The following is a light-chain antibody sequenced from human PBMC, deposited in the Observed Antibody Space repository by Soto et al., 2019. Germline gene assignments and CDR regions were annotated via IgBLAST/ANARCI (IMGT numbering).Light chain of an antibody. V-gene: IGKV3-11*01. CDR3: QQRSNWPPFT. CDR2: DAS. CDR1: QSVSSY. J-gene: IGKJ3*01. Sequence: EIVFTQSPATLSLSPGERATLSCRASQSVSSYLAWYQQKPGQAPRLLIYDASNRATGLPARFSGSGSGTDFTLTISSLEPEDFAVYYCQQRSNWPPFTFGPGTKVDIK.